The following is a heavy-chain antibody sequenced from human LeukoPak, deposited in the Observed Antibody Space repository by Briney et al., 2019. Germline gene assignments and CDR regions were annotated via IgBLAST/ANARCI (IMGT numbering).Heavy chain of an antibody. D-gene: IGHD3-16*01. CDR2: ISGSGGST. CDR3: EKRPSYIAWFDP. V-gene: IGHV3-23*01. J-gene: IGHJ5*02. CDR1: GFTFSSYA. Sequence: PGGSLRLSCAASGFTFSSYAMSWVRQAPGKGLEWVSAISGSGGSTYCADSVKGRFTISRDNSKNTLYLQMNSLRAEDTAVYYCEKRPSYIAWFDPWGQGTLVTVSS.